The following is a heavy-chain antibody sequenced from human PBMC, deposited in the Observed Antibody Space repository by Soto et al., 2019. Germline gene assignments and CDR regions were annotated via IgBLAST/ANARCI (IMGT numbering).Heavy chain of an antibody. V-gene: IGHV3-72*01. D-gene: IGHD3-22*01. CDR3: AREKYYDSSGYYYAISYYFDY. J-gene: IGHJ4*02. CDR1: GFTFSDHY. Sequence: GGSLRLSCAASGFTFSDHYMDWVRQAPGKGLEWVGRTRNKANSYTTEYAASVKGRFTISRDDSKNSLYLQMNSLKTEDTAVYYCAREKYYDSSGYYYAISYYFDYWGQGTLVTVSS. CDR2: TRNKANSYTT.